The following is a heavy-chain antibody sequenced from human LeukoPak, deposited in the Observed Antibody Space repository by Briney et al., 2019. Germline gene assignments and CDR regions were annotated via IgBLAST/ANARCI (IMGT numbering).Heavy chain of an antibody. CDR3: AHRLLGSGWYRAFDY. CDR2: IYWNDDK. V-gene: IGHV2-5*01. J-gene: IGHJ4*02. D-gene: IGHD6-19*01. CDR1: GFSLSTSAVG. Sequence: SGPTLVNPTQTLTLTCTFSGFSLSTSAVGVGWIRQPPGKALEWLALIYWNDDKRYNPSLKSRLTITKDTSKNQVVLTMTNMDPGDTATYYCAHRLLGSGWYRAFDYWGQGTLVTVSS.